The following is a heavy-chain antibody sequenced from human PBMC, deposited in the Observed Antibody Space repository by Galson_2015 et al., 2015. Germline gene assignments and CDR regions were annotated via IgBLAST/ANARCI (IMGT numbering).Heavy chain of an antibody. D-gene: IGHD4-17*01. J-gene: IGHJ6*02. CDR1: GYTFTSYD. V-gene: IGHV1-8*01. Sequence: SVKVSCKASGYTFTSYDINWVRQATGQGLEWMGWMNPNSGNTGYAQKFQGRVTMTRNTSISTAYMELSSLRSEDTAVYYCASVTTLYDYYGMDVWGQGTTVTVSS. CDR3: ASVTTLYDYYGMDV. CDR2: MNPNSGNT.